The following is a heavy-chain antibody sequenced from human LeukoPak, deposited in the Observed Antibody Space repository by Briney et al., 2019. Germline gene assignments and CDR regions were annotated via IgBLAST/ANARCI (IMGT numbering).Heavy chain of an antibody. CDR1: GGSFSGYY. V-gene: IGHV4-34*01. Sequence: PSETLSLTCAVYGGSFSGYYWSWIRQPPGKGLEWIGEINHSGSTNYNPSLKSRVTISVDTSKNQFSLKLSPVTAADTAVYYCARASYLGYCSSTSCYIPNWFDPWGQGTLVTVSS. CDR3: ARASYLGYCSSTSCYIPNWFDP. CDR2: INHSGST. D-gene: IGHD2-2*01. J-gene: IGHJ5*02.